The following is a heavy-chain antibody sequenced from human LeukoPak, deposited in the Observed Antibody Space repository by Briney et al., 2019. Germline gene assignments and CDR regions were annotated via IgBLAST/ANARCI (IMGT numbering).Heavy chain of an antibody. J-gene: IGHJ4*02. D-gene: IGHD4-23*01. V-gene: IGHV4-59*01. CDR3: ARVIFGYGGNYDHYFDY. CDR2: IYYSGST. CDR1: GGSISSYY. Sequence: PSETLSLTCTVSGGSISSYYWSWIRQPPGKGLEGIGYIYYSGSTNYNPSLKSRVTISVDTSKNQFSLKLSSVTAADTAVYYCARVIFGYGGNYDHYFDYWGQGTLVTVSS.